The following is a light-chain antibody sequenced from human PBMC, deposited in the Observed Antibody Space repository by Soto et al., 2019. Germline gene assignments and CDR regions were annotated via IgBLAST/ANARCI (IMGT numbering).Light chain of an antibody. CDR2: GAS. V-gene: IGKV3-20*01. Sequence: EIVLTQSPGTVSLSPGERATLSCRASQSVSSNSVAWFQQRSGQAPRLLIFGASSRATGIPDRFSGSGSGTDFTLTISGLEPEDFAVYFCRQYGRSPWTFGQGTKVDFK. CDR3: RQYGRSPWT. J-gene: IGKJ1*01. CDR1: QSVSSNS.